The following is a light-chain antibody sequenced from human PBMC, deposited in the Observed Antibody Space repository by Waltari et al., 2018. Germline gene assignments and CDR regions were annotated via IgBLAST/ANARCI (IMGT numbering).Light chain of an antibody. V-gene: IGLV3-25*03. CDR2: KDS. J-gene: IGLJ3*02. CDR3: QSADKNGFWV. CDR1: ELPDHF. Sequence: SYVLTQPPSVSLYAGQTARIPCSGDELPDHFSFWYQKKPGQAPLLLIFKDSERPSGIPERFYGSSSGTTVTLTISGVQAEDEADYYCQSADKNGFWVFGGGTKLTVL.